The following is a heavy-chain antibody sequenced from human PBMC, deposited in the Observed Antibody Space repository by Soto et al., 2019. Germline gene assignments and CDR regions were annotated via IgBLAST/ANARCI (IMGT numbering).Heavy chain of an antibody. V-gene: IGHV1-2*02. CDR2: VNPDNGGT. CDR1: GYTFTGNY. CDR3: ARDPRPPSGWLGFWEYGMDV. Sequence: VKVSCKASGYTFTGNYIHWVRQAPGQGLEWMGWVNPDNGGTTSAEKFQGRVTMTRDTSVTTAYMELYRLTSDDTAVYYCARDPRPPSGWLGFWEYGMDVWGQGTTVTVSS. D-gene: IGHD3-3*01. J-gene: IGHJ6*02.